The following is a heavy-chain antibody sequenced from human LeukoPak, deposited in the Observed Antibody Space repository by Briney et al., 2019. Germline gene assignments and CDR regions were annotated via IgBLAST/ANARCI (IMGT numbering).Heavy chain of an antibody. Sequence: GGSLRLSCAASGFTSSSYGMRWVRQAPGKGLEWVAVISYDGSNKYYADSVKGRFTISRDNSKNTLYLQMNSLRAEDTAVYYCAKGIAAADYWGQGTLVTVSS. CDR1: GFTSSSYG. D-gene: IGHD6-13*01. J-gene: IGHJ4*02. V-gene: IGHV3-30*18. CDR2: ISYDGSNK. CDR3: AKGIAAADY.